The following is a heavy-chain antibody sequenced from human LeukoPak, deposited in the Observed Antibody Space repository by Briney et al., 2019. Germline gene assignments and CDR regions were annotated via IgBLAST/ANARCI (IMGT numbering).Heavy chain of an antibody. D-gene: IGHD1-1*01. CDR1: GDSVSSNSAA. CDR3: ARSTGPIDY. CDR2: TYYRSKWYT. V-gene: IGHV6-1*01. Sequence: SQTLTLTCAISGDSVSSNSAAWNWIRQSPSRGLEWLGRTYYRSKWYTYYAASVKSRIAINRDTSKNQFSLQLNSVTPEDTAVYYCARSTGPIDYWGQGTLVTVSS. J-gene: IGHJ4*02.